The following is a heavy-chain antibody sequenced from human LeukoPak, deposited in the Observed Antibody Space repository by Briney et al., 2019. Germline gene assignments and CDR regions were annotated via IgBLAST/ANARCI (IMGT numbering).Heavy chain of an antibody. V-gene: IGHV3-30*18. D-gene: IGHD3-16*02. J-gene: IGHJ5*02. CDR2: MSFDGSQ. Sequence: GGSLRLSCALSGRPFSSSIMHWVRQAPGKGLEWVAGMSFDGSQYYVESVKGRFTISRDDSKNTLYLQMNSLRAEDTAMYYCAKKTIGGLFAPLHHWGQGTLVTVSP. CDR1: GRPFSSSI. CDR3: AKKTIGGLFAPLHH.